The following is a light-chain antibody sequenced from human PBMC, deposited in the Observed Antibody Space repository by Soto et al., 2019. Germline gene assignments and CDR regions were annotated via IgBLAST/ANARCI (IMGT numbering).Light chain of an antibody. CDR2: EGT. J-gene: IGLJ2*01. CDR3: SSYAGSSARVV. V-gene: IGLV2-23*01. CDR1: STDFENYNL. Sequence: QSVLTQPASVSGSPGQSITISCTRSSTDFENYNLVSWYQHCPDKAPKLIIYEGTKRPSEISDRFSGSESDTTASLIISGRQHEDEADYYCSSYAGSSARVVFGGGTKLTVL.